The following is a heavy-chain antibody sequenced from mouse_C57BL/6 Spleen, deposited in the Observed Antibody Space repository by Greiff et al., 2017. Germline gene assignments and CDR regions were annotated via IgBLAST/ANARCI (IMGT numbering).Heavy chain of an antibody. CDR1: GYTFPSYW. CDR2: IHPNSGRT. CDR3: ARRGYWEEGFAY. V-gene: IGHV1-64*01. J-gene: IGHJ3*01. Sequence: VQLPQPGAELVKPGASVKLSCKASGYTFPSYWVHWVKPRPGQGLEWIGMIHPNSGRTNYNEKFKSKATLTVDKSSSTAHMQLSSLTSEDSAVYYCARRGYWEEGFAYWGQGTLVTVSA. D-gene: IGHD4-1*01.